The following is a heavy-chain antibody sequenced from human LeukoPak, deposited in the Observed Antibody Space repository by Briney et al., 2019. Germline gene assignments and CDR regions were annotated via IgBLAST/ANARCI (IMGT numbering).Heavy chain of an antibody. D-gene: IGHD5-18*01. CDR1: GGSISSYY. V-gene: IGHV4-59*01. J-gene: IGHJ4*02. CDR2: IYFSGTT. Sequence: SETLSLTCTVSGGSISSYYWSWIRQPPGKGLEWIGYIYFSGTTNYNPSLKSRVTVLVDTSKNQFSLKLRSVTAADTAVYYCARGRGYGRTFDYWGQGTLVTVSS. CDR3: ARGRGYGRTFDY.